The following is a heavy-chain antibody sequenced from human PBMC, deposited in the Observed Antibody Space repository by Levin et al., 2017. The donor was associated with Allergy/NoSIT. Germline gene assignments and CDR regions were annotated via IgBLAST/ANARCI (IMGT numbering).Heavy chain of an antibody. Sequence: GGSLRLSCAASGFTFSDYYMSWLRQAPGKGLEWISYISGGGSAIYYADSVQGRFTISRDNAKNSLFLQMNSLRAEDTAVYYCAREGNYYYDSSGYTTTNWFDPWGQGTLVTVSS. J-gene: IGHJ5*02. CDR1: GFTFSDYY. V-gene: IGHV3-11*01. CDR3: AREGNYYYDSSGYTTTNWFDP. CDR2: ISGGGSAI. D-gene: IGHD3-22*01.